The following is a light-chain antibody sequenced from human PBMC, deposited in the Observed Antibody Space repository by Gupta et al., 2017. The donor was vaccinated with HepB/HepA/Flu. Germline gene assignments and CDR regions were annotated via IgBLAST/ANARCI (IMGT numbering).Light chain of an antibody. Sequence: DIVMTQSPDSLAVSLGERATINCKSSQSGFHSPNNKNYIAWYKQKPGQPPKLLIYWASTRESGVPDRFSGSGSGTDFTLTISSLQAEDVAVYYCQQNVSPPGTFGQGTKVEIK. CDR3: QQNVSPPGT. CDR1: QSGFHSPNNKNY. V-gene: IGKV4-1*01. CDR2: WAS. J-gene: IGKJ1*01.